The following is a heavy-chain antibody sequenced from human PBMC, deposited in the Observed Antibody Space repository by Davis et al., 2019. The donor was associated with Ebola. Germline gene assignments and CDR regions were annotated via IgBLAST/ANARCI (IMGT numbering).Heavy chain of an antibody. J-gene: IGHJ3*02. D-gene: IGHD6-13*01. V-gene: IGHV3-23*01. Sequence: GESLKISCAASGFTFSSYAMSWVRQAPGKGLEWVSAISGSGGSTYYADSVKGRFTISRDNSKNTLYLQMNSLRAEDTAVYYCANYPFYEAAAGTFDAFDIWGQGTMVTVSS. CDR1: GFTFSSYA. CDR3: ANYPFYEAAAGTFDAFDI. CDR2: ISGSGGST.